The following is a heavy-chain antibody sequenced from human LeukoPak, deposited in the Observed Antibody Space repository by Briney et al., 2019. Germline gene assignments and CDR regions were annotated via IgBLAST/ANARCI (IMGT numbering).Heavy chain of an antibody. Sequence: PSETLSLTCAVSGYSISSGYYWVWIRQPPGKGLEWTGTIYHSGSTYYNPSLKSRVTISVDTSKNQFSLKLSSVTAADTAVYYCARSIAVVSTFYFDYWGQGTLVTVSS. D-gene: IGHD6-19*01. V-gene: IGHV4-38-2*01. CDR2: IYHSGST. CDR3: ARSIAVVSTFYFDY. J-gene: IGHJ4*02. CDR1: GYSISSGYY.